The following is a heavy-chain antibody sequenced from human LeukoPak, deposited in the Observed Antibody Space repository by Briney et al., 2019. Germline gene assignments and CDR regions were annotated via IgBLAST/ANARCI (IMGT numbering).Heavy chain of an antibody. CDR2: IYYSGST. Sequence: PSETLSLTCTVSGDSISNYYWSWIRQPPGKGLEWIGYIYYSGSTNYNPSLKSRVTISVDTSKNQFSLKLSSVTAADTAVYYCARLVAVDYYYGMDVWGQGTTVTVSS. CDR1: GDSISNYY. CDR3: ARLVAVDYYYGMDV. J-gene: IGHJ6*02. V-gene: IGHV4-59*13. D-gene: IGHD6-19*01.